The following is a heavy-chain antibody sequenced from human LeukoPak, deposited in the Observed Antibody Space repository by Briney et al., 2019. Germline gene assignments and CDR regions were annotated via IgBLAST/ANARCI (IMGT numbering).Heavy chain of an antibody. D-gene: IGHD6-13*01. CDR3: ASDSSSWYGGHY. Sequence: GSLRLSCAASGFTVSSNYMSWVRQAPGKGLEWVSVNYSGGSTYYADSVKGRFTISRDNSKNTLYLQMNSLRAEDTAVYYCASDSSSWYGGHYWGQGTLVTVSS. CDR1: GFTVSSNY. J-gene: IGHJ4*02. V-gene: IGHV3-66*01. CDR2: NYSGGST.